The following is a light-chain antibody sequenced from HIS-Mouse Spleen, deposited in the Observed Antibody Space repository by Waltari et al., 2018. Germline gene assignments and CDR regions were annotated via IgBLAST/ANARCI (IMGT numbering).Light chain of an antibody. CDR3: QQYYSTPYT. CDR2: WAS. J-gene: IGKJ2*01. V-gene: IGKV4-1*01. CDR1: QSVLYSSNNKNY. Sequence: DIVMTQSPDSLAGSLGERATIHCKSSQSVLYSSNNKNYLAWSQQKPGQPPKLLIYWASTRESGVPDRFSGSGSGTDFTLTISSLQAEDVAVYYCQQYYSTPYTFGQGTKLEIK.